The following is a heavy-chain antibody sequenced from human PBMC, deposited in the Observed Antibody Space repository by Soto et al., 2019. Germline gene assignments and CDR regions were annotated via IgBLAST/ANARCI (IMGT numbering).Heavy chain of an antibody. CDR2: ILQSGST. CDR1: GESLSGYY. Sequence: SETLSLTCSVNGESLSGYYLHWIRQSPAMGLEWIGEILQSGSTNYNPSLESRVTISVDVSKNQFSVKLNSVTAADTAVYYCATERMSQPNNLFYAMDVWGQGTTVTVSS. D-gene: IGHD2-15*01. J-gene: IGHJ6*02. V-gene: IGHV4-34*12. CDR3: ATERMSQPNNLFYAMDV.